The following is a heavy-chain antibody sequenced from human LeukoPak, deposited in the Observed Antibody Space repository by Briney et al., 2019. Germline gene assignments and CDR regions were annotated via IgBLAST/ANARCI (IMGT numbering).Heavy chain of an antibody. V-gene: IGHV4-34*01. CDR2: INHSGST. CDR3: ARHGFVGYCSSTSCYYTKRYYYYYMDV. J-gene: IGHJ6*03. Sequence: AETLSLTCAVYGGSFSGYYWSWIRQAPGKGLEWVGEINHSGSTNYNPAFKSRVTISVATSKNQSSLKLSSVTAADTAVYYCARHGFVGYCSSTSCYYTKRYYYYYMDVWGKGTTVTVSS. D-gene: IGHD2-2*01. CDR1: GGSFSGYY.